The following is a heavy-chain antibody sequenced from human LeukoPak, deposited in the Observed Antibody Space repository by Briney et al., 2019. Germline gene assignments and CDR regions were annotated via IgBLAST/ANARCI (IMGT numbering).Heavy chain of an antibody. CDR1: GFTVSSSY. Sequence: GGSLRLSCAASGFTVSSSYMSWVRQAPGKGLEWVSAIYTGGSTYYADSVKGRFTISRDNSKNTLYLQMDSLRAEDTAVHYCTRGREGAVGYWGQGALVTVSS. V-gene: IGHV3-53*01. CDR2: IYTGGST. D-gene: IGHD6-19*01. J-gene: IGHJ4*02. CDR3: TRGREGAVGY.